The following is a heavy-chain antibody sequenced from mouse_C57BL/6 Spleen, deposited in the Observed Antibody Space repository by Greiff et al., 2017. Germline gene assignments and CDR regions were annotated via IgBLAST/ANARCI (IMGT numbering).Heavy chain of an antibody. CDR1: GFTFSDYG. J-gene: IGHJ2*01. Sequence: EVQLVESGAGLVKPGASLKLSCAASGFTFSDYGMHWVRQAPEKGLEWVAYISSGSGTIYYTDTVKSRFTISRDTAKNTLFMQMTSLRSEDTDMYYCASPLDYWGQGTTLTVSS. CDR3: ASPLDY. CDR2: ISSGSGTI. V-gene: IGHV5-17*01.